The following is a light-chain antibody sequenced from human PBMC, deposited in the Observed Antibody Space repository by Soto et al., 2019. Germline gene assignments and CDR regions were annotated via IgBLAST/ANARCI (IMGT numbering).Light chain of an antibody. V-gene: IGLV2-23*01. Sequence: QSALTQPASVSGSPGQSITISCTGTSSDVGSYNLVSWYQQHPGKAPKLMIYEGSKRPSGVSNRFSGSKSGNTASLTIPGLQAEVGADYYCCSYAGSSTYVVFGGGTKLTVL. CDR1: SSDVGSYNL. J-gene: IGLJ2*01. CDR3: CSYAGSSTYVV. CDR2: EGS.